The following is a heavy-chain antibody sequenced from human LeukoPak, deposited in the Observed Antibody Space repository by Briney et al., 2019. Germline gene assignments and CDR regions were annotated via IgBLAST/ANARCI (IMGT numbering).Heavy chain of an antibody. CDR2: IYHSGST. Sequence: SETLSLTCAVSGYSISSGYYWGWIRQPPGKGLEWIGSIYHSGSTYYNPSLKSRVTISVDTSKNQFSLKLSSVTAADTAVYCCARHDDYYDSSGCFDYWGQGTLVTVSS. J-gene: IGHJ4*02. CDR1: GYSISSGYY. CDR3: ARHDDYYDSSGCFDY. V-gene: IGHV4-38-2*01. D-gene: IGHD3-22*01.